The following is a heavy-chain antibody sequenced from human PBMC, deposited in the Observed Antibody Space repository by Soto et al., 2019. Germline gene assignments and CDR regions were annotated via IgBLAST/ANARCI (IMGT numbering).Heavy chain of an antibody. J-gene: IGHJ5*02. CDR1: GDSINNSHW. Sequence: QVQLQESGPGLVQPSGTLSLTCAVSGDSINNSHWWSWVRQTPGKGLEWIGETYHSGTPNYNPSLKTRVTISIDKSKNQFSPKMNSVTAADTAVYYCAREVNSSPARGPNWFDPWGQGTLVTVSS. CDR3: AREVNSSPARGPNWFDP. D-gene: IGHD6-13*01. V-gene: IGHV4-4*02. CDR2: TYHSGTP.